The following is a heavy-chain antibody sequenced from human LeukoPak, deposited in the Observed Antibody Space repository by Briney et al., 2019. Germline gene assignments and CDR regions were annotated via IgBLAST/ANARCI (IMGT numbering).Heavy chain of an antibody. CDR3: AREKLNAFDI. V-gene: IGHV3-33*01. Sequence: GGSLRLSCAASGFTFSSYGMHWVRQAPGKGVEWVAVIWYDGSNKYYADSVKGRFTISRDNSKNTLYLQMNSLRAEDTAVYYCAREKLNAFDIWGQGTMVTVSS. CDR1: GFTFSSYG. CDR2: IWYDGSNK. J-gene: IGHJ3*02. D-gene: IGHD3-10*01.